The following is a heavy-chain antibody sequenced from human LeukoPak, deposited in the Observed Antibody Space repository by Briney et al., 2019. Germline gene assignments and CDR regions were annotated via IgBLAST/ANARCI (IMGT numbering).Heavy chain of an antibody. Sequence: PGGSLRLSCAASGFTFNRYAMNWVRQTPGKGLEWVSGISGSGDSTYYADSMKDRFTISRDNSKSTLYLQMNSLRAEDTAVYYCAKSLTRISTTNFDYWGQGTLVTVSS. J-gene: IGHJ4*02. CDR1: GFTFNRYA. CDR2: ISGSGDST. CDR3: AKSLTRISTTNFDY. V-gene: IGHV3-23*01. D-gene: IGHD3-9*01.